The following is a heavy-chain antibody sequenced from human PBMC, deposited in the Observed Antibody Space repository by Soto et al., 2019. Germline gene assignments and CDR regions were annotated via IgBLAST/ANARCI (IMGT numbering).Heavy chain of an antibody. D-gene: IGHD3-10*01. CDR3: ARDSGLYYGSGSYYDY. J-gene: IGHJ4*02. CDR1: GGTFSSYT. Sequence: ASVKVSCKASGGTFSSYTMSWVRQAPGQGLEWMGRIIPILGIANYAQKFQGRVTITADKSTSTAYMELSSLRSEDTAVYYCARDSGLYYGSGSYYDYWGQGTLVTVS. V-gene: IGHV1-69*04. CDR2: IIPILGIA.